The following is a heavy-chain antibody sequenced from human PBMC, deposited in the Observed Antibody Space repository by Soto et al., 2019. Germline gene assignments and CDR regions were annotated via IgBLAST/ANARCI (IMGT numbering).Heavy chain of an antibody. D-gene: IGHD6-13*01. CDR3: ARGYGWFAP. Sequence: QVQLVESGGGVVQPGRSLRLSCAASGFTFSSYGMHWVRQAPGKGLEWVAVLWDDGSNKYYADSVKGRFTISRDNSKNALYLQMNSLRAEDTAVYYCARGYGWFAPWGQGTVVTVSS. CDR1: GFTFSSYG. CDR2: LWDDGSNK. J-gene: IGHJ5*02. V-gene: IGHV3-33*01.